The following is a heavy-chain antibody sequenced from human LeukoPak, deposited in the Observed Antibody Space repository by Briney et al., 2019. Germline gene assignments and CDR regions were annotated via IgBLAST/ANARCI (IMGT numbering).Heavy chain of an antibody. CDR2: IKQDGSEK. Sequence: GGSLRLSCAASGFTFSSYWMSWVRQAPGKGLEWVANIKQDGSEKYYVDSVKGRFTISRDNAKNSLYLQMNSLRAEDTAVYYCVKGSGIVVVNNAFDFWGQGTMVTVSS. CDR3: VKGSGIVVVNNAFDF. J-gene: IGHJ3*01. D-gene: IGHD3-22*01. V-gene: IGHV3-7*03. CDR1: GFTFSSYW.